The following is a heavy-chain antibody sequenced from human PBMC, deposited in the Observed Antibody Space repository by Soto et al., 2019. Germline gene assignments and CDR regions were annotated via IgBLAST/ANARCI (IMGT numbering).Heavy chain of an antibody. J-gene: IGHJ4*02. CDR2: IYWDDDK. D-gene: IGHD3-9*01. CDR3: AHRFDWYYFNY. Sequence: QITLKASGPTLVKPTQTLTLTCTFSGFSLSTSEVGVGWIRQPPGKALEWLALIYWDDDKRYSPSLKSRLTXTXXTSKNQVVLRMTNMDPVDTATYYCAHRFDWYYFNYWGQGALVTVSS. V-gene: IGHV2-5*02. CDR1: GFSLSTSEVG.